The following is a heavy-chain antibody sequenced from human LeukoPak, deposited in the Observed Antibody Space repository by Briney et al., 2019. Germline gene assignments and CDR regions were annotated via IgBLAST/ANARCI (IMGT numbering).Heavy chain of an antibody. CDR1: GFTFSSYE. J-gene: IGHJ4*02. CDR2: ITSRSTT. D-gene: IGHD7-27*01. Sequence: GGSLRLSCAASGFTFSSYEMNWVRQAPGKGLEWVSGITSRSTTYYADSVKGRFTISRDNSKNMVWLQINSPTAEDTATYYCAKDGNWARFEDWGQGTLVTVSS. CDR3: AKDGNWARFED. V-gene: IGHV3-23*01.